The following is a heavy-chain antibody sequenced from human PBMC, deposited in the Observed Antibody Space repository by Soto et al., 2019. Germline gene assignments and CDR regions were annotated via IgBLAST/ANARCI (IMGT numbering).Heavy chain of an antibody. Sequence: QVQLVQSGAEVKKPGSSVKVSCKASGGTFSSYAISWVRQAPGQGLEWMGGIIPIFGTANYAQKFQGRVTITADDSTSTAYRELSSLRSEDTAVYYCAREPRHYYYDSSGYFDYWGQGTLVTVSS. D-gene: IGHD3-22*01. J-gene: IGHJ4*02. CDR1: GGTFSSYA. CDR2: IIPIFGTA. CDR3: AREPRHYYYDSSGYFDY. V-gene: IGHV1-69*01.